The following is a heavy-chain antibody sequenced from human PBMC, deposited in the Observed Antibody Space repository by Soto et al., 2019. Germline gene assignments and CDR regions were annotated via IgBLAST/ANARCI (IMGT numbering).Heavy chain of an antibody. Sequence: QVQLVQSGAEVKKPGSSVIVSCKASGGTFSTHTISWVRQAPGQGLEWMGRIIPLLGLANYAQKFQDRVTIIADKSTSTAYMELSSLRAEDTAVYYCARGAKYCPTTPCYSHFDCWGQGTLVTVSS. CDR3: ARGAKYCPTTPCYSHFDC. D-gene: IGHD2-2*01. CDR2: IIPLLGLA. CDR1: GGTFSTHT. V-gene: IGHV1-69*02. J-gene: IGHJ4*02.